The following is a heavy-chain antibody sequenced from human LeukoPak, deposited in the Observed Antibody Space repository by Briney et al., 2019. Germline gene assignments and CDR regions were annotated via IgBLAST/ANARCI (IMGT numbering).Heavy chain of an antibody. CDR2: FDPEDGET. Sequence: ASVTLSFTVSGYTLTELSMHWVRQAPGKGLEWMGGFDPEDGETIYAQKFQGRVTMTEDTSTDTAYMELSSLRSEDTAVYYCATIRYDILTGSEVEYFQHWGQGTLVTVSS. V-gene: IGHV1-24*01. J-gene: IGHJ1*01. CDR1: GYTLTELS. D-gene: IGHD3-9*01. CDR3: ATIRYDILTGSEVEYFQH.